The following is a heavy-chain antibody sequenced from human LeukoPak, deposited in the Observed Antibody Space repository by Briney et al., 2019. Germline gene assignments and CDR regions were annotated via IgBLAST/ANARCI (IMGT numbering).Heavy chain of an antibody. J-gene: IGHJ3*02. CDR2: ISWNSGSI. Sequence: GGSLRLSCAASGFTFDDYAMHWVRQAPGKGLEWVSGISWNSGSIGYADSVKGRFTISRDNSKNTLYLQMNSLRAEDTAIYYCAKPEGSDYYSPPSDAFDIWGQGTMVTVSS. V-gene: IGHV3-9*01. D-gene: IGHD2-21*02. CDR3: AKPEGSDYYSPPSDAFDI. CDR1: GFTFDDYA.